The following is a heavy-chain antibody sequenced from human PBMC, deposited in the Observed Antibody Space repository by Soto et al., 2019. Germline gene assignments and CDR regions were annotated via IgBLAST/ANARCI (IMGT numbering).Heavy chain of an antibody. Sequence: PSETLSLTCTVSGGSISSYYWSWIRQPPGKGLEWIGYIYYSGSTNYNPSLKSRVTISVDTSKNQFSLKLSSVTAADTAVYYCAIAEFITIFGRQYYYYYMDVWGKGTTVTVSS. J-gene: IGHJ6*03. CDR1: GGSISSYY. V-gene: IGHV4-59*08. CDR3: AIAEFITIFGRQYYYYYMDV. D-gene: IGHD3-3*01. CDR2: IYYSGST.